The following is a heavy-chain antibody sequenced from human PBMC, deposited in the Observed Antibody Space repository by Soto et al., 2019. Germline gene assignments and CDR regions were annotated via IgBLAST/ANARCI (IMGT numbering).Heavy chain of an antibody. Sequence: VQLVESGAEVKKPGSSVKVSCKASGGTFSSYAISWVRQAPGQGLEWMGGIIPIFGTANYAQKFQGRVTITADESTSTAYMELSILRSEDTAVYYCASGGGWSYYYYYGMDVWGQGTTVTVSS. CDR2: IIPIFGTA. J-gene: IGHJ6*02. V-gene: IGHV1-69*01. CDR1: GGTFSSYA. D-gene: IGHD3-16*01. CDR3: ASGGGWSYYYYYGMDV.